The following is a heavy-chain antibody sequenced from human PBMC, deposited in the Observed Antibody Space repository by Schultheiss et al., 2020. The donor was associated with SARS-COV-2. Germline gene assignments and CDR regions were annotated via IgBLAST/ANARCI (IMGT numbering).Heavy chain of an antibody. D-gene: IGHD3-22*01. CDR3: ARSLHYYDSRYRFDY. CDR2: INHSGST. J-gene: IGHJ4*02. CDR1: GGSFSGYY. V-gene: IGHV4-34*01. Sequence: SETLSLTCAVYGGSFSGYYWSWIRQPPGKGLEWIGEINHSGSTKYNSSLKSRVTISVDTSKNQFSLKLSSVTAADTAVYYCARSLHYYDSRYRFDYWGQGTLVTVSS.